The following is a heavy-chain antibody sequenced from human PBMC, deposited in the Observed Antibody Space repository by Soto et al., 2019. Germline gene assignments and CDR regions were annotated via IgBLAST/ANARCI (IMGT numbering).Heavy chain of an antibody. V-gene: IGHV1-18*01. D-gene: IGHD6-6*01. Sequence: GASVKVSCKASGYTFTNYGLSWVRQAPGQGLEWMGWISAYNGNTNYAQKLQGRVTMTTDTSTSTAYMELRSLRSDDTAVYYCARGHSSSRYYYYGMDVWGQGTTVTVSS. CDR3: ARGHSSSRYYYYGMDV. J-gene: IGHJ6*02. CDR1: GYTFTNYG. CDR2: ISAYNGNT.